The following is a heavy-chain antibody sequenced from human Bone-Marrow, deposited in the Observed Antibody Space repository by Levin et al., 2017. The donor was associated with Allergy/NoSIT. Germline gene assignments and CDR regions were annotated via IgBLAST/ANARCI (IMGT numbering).Heavy chain of an antibody. CDR1: GYTFTGYY. CDR2: INPNSGGT. J-gene: IGHJ6*02. Sequence: ASVKVSCKASGYTFTGYYMHWVRQAPGQGLEWMGWINPNSGGTNYAQKFQGRVTMTRDTSISTAYMELSRLRSDDTAVYYCAIFGYYDFWSGYYTSYGMDVWGQGTTVTVSS. V-gene: IGHV1-2*02. CDR3: AIFGYYDFWSGYYTSYGMDV. D-gene: IGHD3-3*01.